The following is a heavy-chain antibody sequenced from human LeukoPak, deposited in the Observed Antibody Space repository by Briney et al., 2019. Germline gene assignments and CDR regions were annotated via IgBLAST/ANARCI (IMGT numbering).Heavy chain of an antibody. D-gene: IGHD3-10*01. J-gene: IGHJ4*02. CDR2: IKQDGSEK. CDR1: GFTFSSYG. V-gene: IGHV3-7*01. CDR3: ARDTMARGARRH. Sequence: GRSLRLSCAASGFTFSSYGMHWVRQAPGKGLEWVANIKQDGSEKYYVDSVKGRFTISRDNAKSSLYLQMNSLRAEDTAVYYCARDTMARGARRHWGQGTLVTVSS.